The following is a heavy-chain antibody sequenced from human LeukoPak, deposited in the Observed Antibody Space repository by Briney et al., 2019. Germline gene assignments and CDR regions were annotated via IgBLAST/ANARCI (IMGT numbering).Heavy chain of an antibody. Sequence: GGSLRLSCAASGFTFSSYAMHWVRQAPGKGLEWVAVISFDGSNKYYADSVKGRFTISRDNSKNTLYLQMSSLRAEDTAVYYCVKEEEYCSGGSCYSDFDYWGQGTLLTVSS. D-gene: IGHD2-15*01. CDR2: ISFDGSNK. CDR3: VKEEEYCSGGSCYSDFDY. V-gene: IGHV3-30*14. CDR1: GFTFSSYA. J-gene: IGHJ4*02.